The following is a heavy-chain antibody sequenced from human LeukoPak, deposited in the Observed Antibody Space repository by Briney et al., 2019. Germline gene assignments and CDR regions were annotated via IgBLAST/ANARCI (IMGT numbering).Heavy chain of an antibody. CDR3: ARMVGLVSDF. D-gene: IGHD3-10*01. CDR2: TYYRSKGHS. Sequence: SQTLSLTCAISGDSVSSNSAAWNWIRQSPSRGLEWLGGTYYRSKGHSYYAPSVKSRITINPDTSKNQFSLQLKSVTPEDTAVYYCARMVGLVSDFWGQRTLVSVSS. V-gene: IGHV6-1*01. J-gene: IGHJ4*02. CDR1: GDSVSSNSAA.